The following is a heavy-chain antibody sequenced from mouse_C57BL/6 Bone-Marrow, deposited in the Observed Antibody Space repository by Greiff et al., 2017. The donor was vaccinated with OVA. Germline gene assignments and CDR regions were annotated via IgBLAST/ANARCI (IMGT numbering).Heavy chain of an antibody. Sequence: VQLQQSGPGLAKPSQTLSLSCSVTGYSITSDYWNWIRKFPGNKLEYMGYISYSGGTYYNPSPNSRISIIRDTSTNQYYLNLNSVTTEDTATEYCARYDGYLWYFDFWGTGTAVTVSA. CDR2: ISYSGGT. J-gene: IGHJ1*03. CDR3: ARYDGYLWYFDF. CDR1: GYSITSDY. V-gene: IGHV3-8*01. D-gene: IGHD2-3*01.